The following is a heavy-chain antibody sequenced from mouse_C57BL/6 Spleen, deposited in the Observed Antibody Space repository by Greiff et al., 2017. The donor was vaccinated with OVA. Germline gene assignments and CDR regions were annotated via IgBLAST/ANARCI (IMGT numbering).Heavy chain of an antibody. CDR2: IDPSDSET. V-gene: IGHV1-52*01. J-gene: IGHJ3*01. CDR3: ARDYNGSSPAWFAY. CDR1: GYTFTSYW. Sequence: QVQLKQPGAELVRPGSSVKLSCKASGYTFTSYWMHWVKQRPIQGLEWIGNIDPSDSETHYNQKFKDKATLTVDKSSSTAYMQLSSLTSEDSAVYYGARDYNGSSPAWFAYWGQGTLVTVSA. D-gene: IGHD1-1*01.